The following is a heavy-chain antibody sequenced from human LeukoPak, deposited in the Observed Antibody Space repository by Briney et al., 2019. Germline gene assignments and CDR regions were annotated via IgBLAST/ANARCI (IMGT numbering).Heavy chain of an antibody. V-gene: IGHV4-39*02. CDR2: IYYSGST. CDR3: AIGYGHYFFGLDP. Sequence: PSETLSLTCTVSGGSISSRNYYWGWIRQPPGKGLEWIGSIYYSGSTYYNPSLKSRVTISVDTSKNQLSLKVTSVTAADTAVYYCAIGYGHYFFGLDPWGQGTLVTVSS. CDR1: GGSISSRNYY. J-gene: IGHJ5*02. D-gene: IGHD4-17*01.